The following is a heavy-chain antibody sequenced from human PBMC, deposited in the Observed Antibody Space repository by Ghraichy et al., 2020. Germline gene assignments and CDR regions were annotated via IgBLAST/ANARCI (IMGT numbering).Heavy chain of an antibody. CDR1: GYIFTSYG. CDR3: SYSSSSRWFDP. D-gene: IGHD6-6*01. Sequence: ASVKVSCKASGYIFTSYGISWVRQAPGQGLEWMGWISAYNGNTNYAQKLQGRVTMTTDTSTSTAYMELRSLRSDDTAVYYCSYSSSSRWFDPWGQGTLVTVSS. J-gene: IGHJ5*02. CDR2: ISAYNGNT. V-gene: IGHV1-18*01.